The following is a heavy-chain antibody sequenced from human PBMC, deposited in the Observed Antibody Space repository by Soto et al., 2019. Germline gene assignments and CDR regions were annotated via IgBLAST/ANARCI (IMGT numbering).Heavy chain of an antibody. D-gene: IGHD3-16*01. CDR1: GYTFTSYD. J-gene: IGHJ6*02. CDR3: ARDWGERTYYYYGMDV. V-gene: IGHV1-8*01. CDR2: MNPNSGNT. Sequence: ASVKVSCKASGYTFTSYDINWVRQATGQGLEWMGWMNPNSGNTGYAQKFQGRVTMTRNTSISTAYMELSSLRSEDTAVYYCARDWGERTYYYYGMDVWGQGTTVTV.